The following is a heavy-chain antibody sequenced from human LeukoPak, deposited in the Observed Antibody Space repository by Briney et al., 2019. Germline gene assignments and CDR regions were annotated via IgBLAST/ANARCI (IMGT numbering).Heavy chain of an antibody. Sequence: SETLSLTCTVSGGSISSSSYYWGWIRQPPGKGLEWIGSIYYSGSTYYNPSLKSRVTISVDTSKNQFSLKLSSVTAADTAVYYCARQLGYSSSWYGSGFDYWGQGTLVTVSS. D-gene: IGHD6-13*01. J-gene: IGHJ4*02. CDR3: ARQLGYSSSWYGSGFDY. CDR2: IYYSGST. CDR1: GGSISSSSYY. V-gene: IGHV4-39*07.